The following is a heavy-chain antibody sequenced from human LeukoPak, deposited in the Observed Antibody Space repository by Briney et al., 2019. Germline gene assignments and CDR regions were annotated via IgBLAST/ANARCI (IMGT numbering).Heavy chain of an antibody. D-gene: IGHD1-14*01. CDR2: IWSDGSNK. CDR3: ARETGGSYYRYNWFDP. CDR1: GFTFSSSG. Sequence: GRSLRLSCAASGFTFSSSGMHWVRQAPGKGLKWVAVIWSDGSNKYYADSVKGRFTISRDNSKNTLYLQMNSLRAEDTAVYYCARETGGSYYRYNWFDPWGQGTLVTVSS. J-gene: IGHJ5*02. V-gene: IGHV3-33*01.